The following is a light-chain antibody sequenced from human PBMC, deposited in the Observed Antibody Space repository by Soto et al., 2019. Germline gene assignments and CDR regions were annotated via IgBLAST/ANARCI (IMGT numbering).Light chain of an antibody. CDR1: QSVSSN. CDR3: QQYNNWPPRFT. CDR2: GAS. Sequence: EIVMTQSPATLSVSPGERATLSCRASQSVSSNLAWYQQKPGQAPRPLIYGASTRATGIPARFSGSGSGTEFSLTISSLQSEDFAVYYCQQYNNWPPRFTFGPGTKVYIK. V-gene: IGKV3-15*01. J-gene: IGKJ3*01.